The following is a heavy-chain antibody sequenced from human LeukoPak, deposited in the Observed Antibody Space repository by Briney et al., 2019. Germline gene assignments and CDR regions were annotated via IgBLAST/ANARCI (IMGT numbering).Heavy chain of an antibody. V-gene: IGHV4-39*01. J-gene: IGHJ4*02. Sequence: PSETLSLTCTVSGGSLSGSEYYWGWIRQSPGKGLEWIGNIYYSGAAYYNPSLESRATTSVDTSKNQFSLGLSSVTAADTAVYYCASQFDYGGNSSPFDYWGQGTLVTVSS. CDR3: ASQFDYGGNSSPFDY. CDR2: IYYSGAA. CDR1: GGSLSGSEYY. D-gene: IGHD4-23*01.